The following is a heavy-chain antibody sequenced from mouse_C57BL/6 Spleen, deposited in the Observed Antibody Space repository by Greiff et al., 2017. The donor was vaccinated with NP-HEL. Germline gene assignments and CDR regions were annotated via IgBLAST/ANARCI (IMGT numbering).Heavy chain of an antibody. D-gene: IGHD3-2*02. CDR1: GYTFTSYW. CDR2: IYPGSGST. V-gene: IGHV1-55*01. CDR3: ARSTAYAQLGY. Sequence: QVQLQQPGAELVKPGASVKMSCKASGYTFTSYWITWVKQRPGQGLEWIGDIYPGSGSTNYNEKFKSKATLTVDTSSSTAYMRLSSLTSEDSAVYYCARSTAYAQLGYWGQGTTLTVSS. J-gene: IGHJ2*01.